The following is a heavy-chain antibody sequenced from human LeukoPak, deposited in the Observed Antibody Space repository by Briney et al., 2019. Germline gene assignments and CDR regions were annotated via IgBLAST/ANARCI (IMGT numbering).Heavy chain of an antibody. Sequence: GASVKVSCKASGYTFTSFGISWVRQAPGQGLEWMGWINAFNGNTDFAQNLQDRITMTIDISTNTAYMELRSLRSDDAAVYFCARDGGWLDPWGQGTLVTVSS. D-gene: IGHD2-15*01. CDR3: ARDGGWLDP. J-gene: IGHJ5*02. CDR1: GYTFTSFG. V-gene: IGHV1-18*01. CDR2: INAFNGNT.